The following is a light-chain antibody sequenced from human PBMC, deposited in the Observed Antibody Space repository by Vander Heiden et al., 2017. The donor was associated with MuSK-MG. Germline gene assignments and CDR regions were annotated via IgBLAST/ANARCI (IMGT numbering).Light chain of an antibody. Sequence: DIVMTQSPDSLALSLGERATINCKSSQSVLYSSNNENYLAWYQQKPRQPPKLLIYWASTRESGVPDRFSGSGSGTDFTLTISSLQAEDVAVYYCQQYDRTPYTFGQGTQLEIK. CDR3: QQYDRTPYT. J-gene: IGKJ2*01. V-gene: IGKV4-1*01. CDR1: QSVLYSSNNENY. CDR2: WAS.